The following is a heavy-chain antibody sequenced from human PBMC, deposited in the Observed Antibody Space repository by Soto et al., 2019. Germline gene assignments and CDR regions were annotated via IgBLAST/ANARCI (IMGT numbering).Heavy chain of an antibody. V-gene: IGHV2-5*01. CDR1: GFSLTTAGLG. Sequence: QITLMESGPALVKPTQTLTLTCTFSGFSLTTAGLGVTWIRQPPGKAPEWLALVYWNGDKRYSPSLRNRPTITKYTARNQVVLTMTNMDPVDTATYYCGHRSSSFDCRGNDYWCQGILVTVAS. CDR2: VYWNGDK. D-gene: IGHD2-2*01. J-gene: IGHJ4*02. CDR3: GHRSSSFDCRGNDY.